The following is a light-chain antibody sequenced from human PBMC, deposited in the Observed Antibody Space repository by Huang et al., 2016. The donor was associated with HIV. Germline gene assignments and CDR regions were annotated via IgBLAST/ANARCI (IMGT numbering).Light chain of an antibody. CDR3: QHQWT. V-gene: IGKV1-5*03. CDR2: KAS. J-gene: IGKJ1*01. CDR1: QRISTW. Sequence: DIQVTQSPSTLSAVVGDRVKLTCRTSQRISTWLAWYQQRPGKDPNLLISKASNLETWVPSRFSGNGSGTEFTLTINGLQPDDLATYYCQHQWTFGQGTKVEIK.